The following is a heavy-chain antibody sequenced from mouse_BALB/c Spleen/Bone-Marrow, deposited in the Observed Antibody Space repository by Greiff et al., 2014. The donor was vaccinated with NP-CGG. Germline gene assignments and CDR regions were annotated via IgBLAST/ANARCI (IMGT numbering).Heavy chain of an antibody. D-gene: IGHD2-3*01. Sequence: QVQLQQSDAELVKPGASVKISCKASGYTFTDHAIHWVKQKPEQGLEWIGYISTENGDIKYNEKFKGKATMTADKSSSTAYMQPNSLSSEYSAVYFCKRSDGIDYAMDYWGQGTSVTVSS. V-gene: IGHV1S53*02. CDR2: ISTENGDI. CDR3: KRSDGIDYAMDY. CDR1: GYTFTDHA. J-gene: IGHJ4*01.